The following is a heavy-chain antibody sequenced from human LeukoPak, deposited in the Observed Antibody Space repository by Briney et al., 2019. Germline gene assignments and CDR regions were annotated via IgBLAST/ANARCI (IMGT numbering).Heavy chain of an antibody. V-gene: IGHV1-18*01. CDR2: ISGYNGNT. CDR3: ARGDDYYDT. J-gene: IGHJ5*02. Sequence: ASVRVSCKASGYTFTSYGISWVRQAPGQGLEWMGWISGYNGNTNYAQKLQGRVTMTTDTSTSTVYMELSRLRSDDTAVYYCARGDDYYDTWGQGTLVTVSS. D-gene: IGHD3-22*01. CDR1: GYTFTSYG.